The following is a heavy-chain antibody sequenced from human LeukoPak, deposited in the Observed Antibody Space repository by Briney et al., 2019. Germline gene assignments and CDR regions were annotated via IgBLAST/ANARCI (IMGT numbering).Heavy chain of an antibody. CDR3: AKDIQHGDSSGYDY. J-gene: IGHJ4*02. CDR1: GFTFDDYA. D-gene: IGHD3-22*01. CDR2: ISWNSGSI. Sequence: PGRSLRLSCAASGFTFDDYAMHWVRQAPGKGLEWVSGISWNSGSIGYADSVKGRFTISRDNAENSLYLQMNSLRAEDTALYYCAKDIQHGDSSGYDYWGQGTLVTVSS. V-gene: IGHV3-9*01.